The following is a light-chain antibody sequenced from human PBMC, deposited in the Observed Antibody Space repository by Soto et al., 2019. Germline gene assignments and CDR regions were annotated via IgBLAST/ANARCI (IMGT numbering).Light chain of an antibody. J-gene: IGLJ3*02. CDR2: GNS. V-gene: IGLV1-40*01. CDR1: SSNIGAGYD. CDR3: QSYDSSLSGWV. Sequence: QAVLTQPPSVSGAPGQRVTISCTGSSSNIGAGYDVHWYQQLPGTAPKLLIYGNSNRPSGVPDRFSGSKSGPSASLAITGLRAEDYADYYCQSYDSSLSGWVFGGGTKLTVL.